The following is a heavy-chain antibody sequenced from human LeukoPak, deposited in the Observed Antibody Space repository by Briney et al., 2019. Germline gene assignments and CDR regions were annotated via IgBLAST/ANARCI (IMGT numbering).Heavy chain of an antibody. J-gene: IGHJ3*02. CDR3: ARDLVGDGSGYYYARAFDI. CDR1: GYTFTSYG. CDR2: ISAYNGNT. V-gene: IGHV1-18*01. Sequence: ASVKVSCKASGYTFTSYGISWVRQAPGQGLEWMGWISAYNGNTNYAQKLQGRVTMTTDTSTSTAYMELRSLRSDDTAVYYCARDLVGDGSGYYYARAFDIWGQGTMVTVSS. D-gene: IGHD3-22*01.